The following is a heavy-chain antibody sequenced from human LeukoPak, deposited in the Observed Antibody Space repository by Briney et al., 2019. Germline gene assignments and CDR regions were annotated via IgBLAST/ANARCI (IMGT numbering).Heavy chain of an antibody. CDR3: ARGDYYGSGSYYFDY. Sequence: SETLSLTCTVSGGSISSSSYYWGWIRQPPGKGLEWIGSIYYSGSTYYNPSLKSRVTISVDTSKNQFSLNLSSVTAADTAVYYCARGDYYGSGSYYFDYWGQGTLVTVSS. CDR2: IYYSGST. CDR1: GGSISSSSYY. D-gene: IGHD3-10*01. J-gene: IGHJ4*02. V-gene: IGHV4-39*01.